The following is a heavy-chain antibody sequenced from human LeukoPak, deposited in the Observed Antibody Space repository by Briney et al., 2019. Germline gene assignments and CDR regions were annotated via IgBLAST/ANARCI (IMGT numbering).Heavy chain of an antibody. V-gene: IGHV3-9*01. CDR1: GFTFDDYA. CDR2: ISGNSGSI. D-gene: IGHD2-15*01. CDR3: AKVQLGGSRHYWYFDL. Sequence: GGSLRLSCAASGFTFDDYAMHWVRQAPGKGLEGVSGISGNSGSIGYADSVKGRFTISRDNAKNSLYLQMNSLRAEDTALYYCAKVQLGGSRHYWYFDLWGRGTLVTVSS. J-gene: IGHJ2*01.